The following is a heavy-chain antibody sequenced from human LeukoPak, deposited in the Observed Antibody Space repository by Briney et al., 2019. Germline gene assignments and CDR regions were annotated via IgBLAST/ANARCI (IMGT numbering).Heavy chain of an antibody. D-gene: IGHD6-13*01. J-gene: IGHJ5*02. Sequence: ASVKVSCKASGYTFTSYDINWVRQATGQGLEWMGWMNPNSGNTGYAQKFQGRVTMTRNTPISTAYMELSSLRSEDTAVYYCARSLGAATYPHHWFGPLGQGTPVNVFS. CDR3: ARSLGAATYPHHWFGP. CDR1: GYTFTSYD. CDR2: MNPNSGNT. V-gene: IGHV1-8*01.